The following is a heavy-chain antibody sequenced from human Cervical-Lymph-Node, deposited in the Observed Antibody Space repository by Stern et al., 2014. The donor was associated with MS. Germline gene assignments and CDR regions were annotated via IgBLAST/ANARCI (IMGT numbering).Heavy chain of an antibody. CDR3: ARGHIPYAYNYLFDY. CDR2: AWYDGSTA. J-gene: IGHJ4*02. Sequence: QVQLVQSGGGVVQPGTSLRLSCAASGFTFRSYGMHWVRQAPGKGLEWVALAWYDGSTAYYTNSVKGRFTISRDNSKNPLSLQMNSLTAEDTAVYYCARGHIPYAYNYLFDYWGQGTLVTVSS. D-gene: IGHD5-24*01. CDR1: GFTFRSYG. V-gene: IGHV3-33*01.